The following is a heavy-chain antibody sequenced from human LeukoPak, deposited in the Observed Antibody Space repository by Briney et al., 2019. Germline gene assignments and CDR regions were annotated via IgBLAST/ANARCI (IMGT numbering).Heavy chain of an antibody. CDR2: IYYSGST. D-gene: IGHD6-13*01. V-gene: IGHV4-59*01. J-gene: IGHJ4*02. CDR1: GGSISSYY. Sequence: SETLSLTCTVSGGSISSYYWSWIRQPPGKGLEWIGYIYYSGSTNYNPSLKSRVTISVDTSKNQFSLKLSSVTAADTAVYYCARGYGSSWYYFDYWGQGTLVTVSS. CDR3: ARGYGSSWYYFDY.